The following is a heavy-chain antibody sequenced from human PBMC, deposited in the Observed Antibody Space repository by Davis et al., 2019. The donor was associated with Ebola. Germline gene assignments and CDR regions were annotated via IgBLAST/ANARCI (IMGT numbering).Heavy chain of an antibody. Sequence: GESLKISCVASGFTFSSYSMNWVRQAPGKGLEWVSYISSSSSTIYYADSVKGRFTISRDNAKNSLYLQMNSLRAEDTAVYYCARTTRRYYYYGMDVWGQGTTVTVSS. CDR1: GFTFSSYS. CDR2: ISSSSSTI. J-gene: IGHJ6*02. V-gene: IGHV3-48*04. D-gene: IGHD4-11*01. CDR3: ARTTRRYYYYGMDV.